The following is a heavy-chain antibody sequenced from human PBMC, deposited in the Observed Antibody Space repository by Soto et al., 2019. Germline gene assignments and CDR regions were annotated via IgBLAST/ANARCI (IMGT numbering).Heavy chain of an antibody. CDR2: IYYSGST. J-gene: IGHJ4*02. D-gene: IGHD2-15*01. V-gene: IGHV4-59*08. CDR3: ARGYCGGGSCYRPGFDY. Sequence: SETLSLTCSVYGGCISRYYWSWIRQPPGKGLEWIGYIYYSGSTNYNPSLKSRVTISVDTSKNQFSLKLSSVTVADTAVYYCARGYCGGGSCYRPGFDYWGQGTLVTVS. CDR1: GGCISRYY.